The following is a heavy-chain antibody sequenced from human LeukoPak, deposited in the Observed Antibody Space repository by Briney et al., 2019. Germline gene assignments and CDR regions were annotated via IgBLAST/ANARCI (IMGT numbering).Heavy chain of an antibody. CDR2: ISYGGNNK. D-gene: IGHD1-26*01. CDR1: GFTFNTYA. V-gene: IGHV3-30-3*01. J-gene: IGHJ4*02. CDR3: AREGGATRPY. Sequence: GGSLRLSCAASGFTFNTYAMHWVRQAPGKGLEWVAVISYGGNNKYYVDSVKGRFTISRDNSKNTLDLQMNSLRVEDTAVYYCAREGGATRPYWGQGTLVTVSS.